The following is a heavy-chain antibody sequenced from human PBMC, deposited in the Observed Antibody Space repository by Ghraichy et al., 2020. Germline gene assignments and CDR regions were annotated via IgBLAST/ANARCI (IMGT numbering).Heavy chain of an antibody. CDR1: RFTFSSYA. J-gene: IGHJ4*02. V-gene: IGHV3-23*01. D-gene: IGHD6-13*01. CDR3: AKDKSVPQQPHPFFDY. Sequence: GGSLRLSCAASRFTFSSYAMNWVRLAPGKGLEWVSGISGSGGSTYYADSVKGRFTISRDNSKNTLYLQMNSLRAEDTAVYYCAKDKSVPQQPHPFFDYWGQGTLVTVSS. CDR2: ISGSGGST.